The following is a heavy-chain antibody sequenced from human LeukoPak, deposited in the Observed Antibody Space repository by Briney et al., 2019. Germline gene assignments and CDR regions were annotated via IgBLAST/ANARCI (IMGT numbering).Heavy chain of an antibody. D-gene: IGHD2-15*01. CDR2: INPNSGGT. Sequence: ASVTVSCKASVYTFTRYYMHWVRQAPGQGLEWMGWINPNSGGTIFAQKFQGRVTMTRDTSISTAYMELNSLKSDDTAMYYCARRYCSGGTCYSDYWGQGTLVTVSS. J-gene: IGHJ4*02. V-gene: IGHV1-2*02. CDR3: ARRYCSGGTCYSDY. CDR1: VYTFTRYY.